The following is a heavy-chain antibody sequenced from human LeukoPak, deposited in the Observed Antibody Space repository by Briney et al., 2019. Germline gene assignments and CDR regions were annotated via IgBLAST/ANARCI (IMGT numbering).Heavy chain of an antibody. CDR1: GFIFSTYW. CDR2: IKEDGTVK. Sequence: PGGSLRLSCAASGFIFSTYWMSWVRQAPGKGLEWVANIKEDGTVKYHMDSVKGRFTVSRDNAKNSLFLQMNSLRAEDTAVYYCASLDGYNFYWGQGSLVTVSS. J-gene: IGHJ4*02. V-gene: IGHV3-7*03. D-gene: IGHD5-24*01. CDR3: ASLDGYNFY.